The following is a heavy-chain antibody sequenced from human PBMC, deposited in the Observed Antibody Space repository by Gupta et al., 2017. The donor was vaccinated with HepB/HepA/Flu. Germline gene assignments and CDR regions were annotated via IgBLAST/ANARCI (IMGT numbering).Heavy chain of an antibody. CDR3: ARLYDSSVYY. Sequence: QLQLQESGPGLVKPSETLSLTCTVSGGSISSRSYYWGWIRQPPGKGLEWIGSIYYSGSTYYNPSLKSRVTISVDTSKNQFSLKLSSVTAADTAVYDGARLYDSSVYYWGQGTLVTVSS. CDR2: IYYSGST. V-gene: IGHV4-39*01. J-gene: IGHJ4*02. D-gene: IGHD3-22*01. CDR1: GGSISSRSYY.